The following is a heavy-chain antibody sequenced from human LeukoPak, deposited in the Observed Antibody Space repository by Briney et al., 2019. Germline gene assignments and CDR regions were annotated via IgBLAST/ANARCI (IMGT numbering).Heavy chain of an antibody. CDR3: ARDSYDILTGYYSGPDY. D-gene: IGHD3-9*01. V-gene: IGHV3-33*01. CDR2: IWYDGSSE. J-gene: IGHJ4*02. Sequence: GGSLRLSCAASGFTFSSFGMHWVRQAPGKGLEWVTLIWYDGSSEYYVDSVKGRFTVSRDNSKNTLYLQINSLKAEDTAVYYCARDSYDILTGYYSGPDYWGQGTLVTVSS. CDR1: GFTFSSFG.